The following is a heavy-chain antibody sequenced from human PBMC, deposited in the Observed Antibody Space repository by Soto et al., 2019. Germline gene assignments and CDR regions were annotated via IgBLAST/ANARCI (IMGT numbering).Heavy chain of an antibody. Sequence: GGSLRLSCAASGFTFSSYAMSWVRQAPGKGLEWVSAISGSGGSTYYADSVKGRFTISRDNSKNTLYLQMNSLRAEDTAVYYCAKVRSRSSGYYSDYYYYYGMDVWGQGTTVTVSS. CDR3: AKVRSRSSGYYSDYYYYYGMDV. V-gene: IGHV3-23*01. CDR1: GFTFSSYA. D-gene: IGHD3-22*01. CDR2: ISGSGGST. J-gene: IGHJ6*02.